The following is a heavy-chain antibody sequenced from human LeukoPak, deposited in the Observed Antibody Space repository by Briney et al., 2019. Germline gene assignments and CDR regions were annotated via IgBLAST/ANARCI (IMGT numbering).Heavy chain of an antibody. V-gene: IGHV3-23*01. CDR3: AKLGDSSGYHDC. CDR1: GFTFSSHA. D-gene: IGHD3-22*01. Sequence: GGSLRLSCAASGFTFSSHAMSWVRQAPGKGLEWVSAISGSGGSTYYADSVKGRFTISRDNSKNTLYLQMNSLRAEDTAVYYCAKLGDSSGYHDCWGQGTLVTVSS. J-gene: IGHJ4*02. CDR2: ISGSGGST.